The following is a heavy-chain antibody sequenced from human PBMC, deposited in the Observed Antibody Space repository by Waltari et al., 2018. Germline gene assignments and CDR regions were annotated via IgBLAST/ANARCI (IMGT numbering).Heavy chain of an antibody. CDR2: INGGNGNT. D-gene: IGHD2-8*01. CDR1: GYTFTSYA. CDR3: ARDLSSILTRTFAF. Sequence: QVHLVQSGAEVKKPGASVKISCKTSGYTFTSYAIHWVRQAPGQRLEWMGWINGGNGNTKYSQKFQGRITITRDTSATTTFMELTSLASEDTALYFCARDLSSILTRTFAFWGQGTLVTVSS. V-gene: IGHV1-3*01. J-gene: IGHJ1*01.